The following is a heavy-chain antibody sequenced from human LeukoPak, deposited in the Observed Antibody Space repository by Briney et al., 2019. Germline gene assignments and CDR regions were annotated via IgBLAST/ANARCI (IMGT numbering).Heavy chain of an antibody. Sequence: GASVKVSCKASGYTFTGYYMNWVRQAPGQGLEWMGRINPNTGGTNYAQNFQGSVTMTRDTSITTVYMELSRLRSDDTAVYYCARDRQLWGGNYNWFDPWGQGTLVTVSS. CDR3: ARDRQLWGGNYNWFDP. J-gene: IGHJ5*02. V-gene: IGHV1-2*06. D-gene: IGHD4-23*01. CDR2: INPNTGGT. CDR1: GYTFTGYY.